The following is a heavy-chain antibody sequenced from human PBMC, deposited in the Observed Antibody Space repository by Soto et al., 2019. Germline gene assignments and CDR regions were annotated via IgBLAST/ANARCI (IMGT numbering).Heavy chain of an antibody. J-gene: IGHJ4*02. CDR3: ARKKSIVGATGYFDY. D-gene: IGHD1-26*01. CDR2: IYAGGNT. Sequence: EVQMVESGGGLVQPGGSLRLSCAVSGFTVITTYISWVRQAPGKGLEWVSDIYAGGNTYYADSVKGRFAISRDNSKNTLYLAMNSLRAEDTAVYYCARKKSIVGATGYFDYWGQGTLVSVSS. V-gene: IGHV3-66*01. CDR1: GFTVITTY.